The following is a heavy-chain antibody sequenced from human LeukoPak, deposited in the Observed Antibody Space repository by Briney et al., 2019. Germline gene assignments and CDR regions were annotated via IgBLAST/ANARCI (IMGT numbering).Heavy chain of an antibody. CDR3: ARLYCSSTSCYTGVYMDV. CDR2: ISAYNGNT. V-gene: IGHV1-18*01. J-gene: IGHJ6*02. D-gene: IGHD2-2*02. Sequence: ASVTVSCTASGYTFTSYGISWVRQAPGQGLEWMGSISAYNGNTNYAQKLQGRVTMTTDTSTSTAYMELRSLRSDDTAVYYCARLYCSSTSCYTGVYMDVWGQGTSVTVSS. CDR1: GYTFTSYG.